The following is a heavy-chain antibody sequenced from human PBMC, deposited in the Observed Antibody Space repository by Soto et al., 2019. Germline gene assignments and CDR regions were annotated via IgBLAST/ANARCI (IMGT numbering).Heavy chain of an antibody. V-gene: IGHV3-23*01. Sequence: GGSLRLSCAASGFTFSSYAMSWVRQAPGKGLEWVSAISGSGGSTYYADSVKGRFTISRDNSKNTLYLQMNSLRAEDTAVYYCAKPIDRYCSGGSCPGGWFDPWGQGTLVTVSS. CDR3: AKPIDRYCSGGSCPGGWFDP. CDR1: GFTFSSYA. D-gene: IGHD2-15*01. J-gene: IGHJ5*02. CDR2: ISGSGGST.